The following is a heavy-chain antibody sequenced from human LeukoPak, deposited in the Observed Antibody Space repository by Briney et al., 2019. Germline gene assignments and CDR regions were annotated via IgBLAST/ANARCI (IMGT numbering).Heavy chain of an antibody. D-gene: IGHD1-26*01. J-gene: IGHJ4*02. CDR2: IGTSSRYT. CDR3: VRDRSYSGSPPGVVYLDY. CDR1: GFIFAKYN. V-gene: IGHV3-21*01. Sequence: GGSLRLSCAASGFIFAKYNMIWVRQAPGKGLEWVSSIGTSSRYTYYEDSLQGRFTISRDDATSSLHLQMDSLRAEDTAVYYCVRDRSYSGSPPGVVYLDYWGQGIMVAVSS.